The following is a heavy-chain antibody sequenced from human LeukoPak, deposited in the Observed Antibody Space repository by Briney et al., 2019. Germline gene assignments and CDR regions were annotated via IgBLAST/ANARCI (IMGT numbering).Heavy chain of an antibody. Sequence: GASVKVSCKASGGTFSSYAISWVRQAPGQGLEWMGGIIPIFGTANYAQKFQGRVTITTVESTNTAYMELSSLRSEDTAVYYCARDREDIVVVPAAKGGYYYYYMDIWGKGTTVTVSS. V-gene: IGHV1-69*05. D-gene: IGHD2-2*01. J-gene: IGHJ6*03. CDR2: IIPIFGTA. CDR1: GGTFSSYA. CDR3: ARDREDIVVVPAAKGGYYYYYMDI.